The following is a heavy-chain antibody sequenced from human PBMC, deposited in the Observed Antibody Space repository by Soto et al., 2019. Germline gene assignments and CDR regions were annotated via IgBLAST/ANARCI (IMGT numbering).Heavy chain of an antibody. D-gene: IGHD3-22*01. CDR2: ISGSGGST. CDR3: AKAYYYDSSGYYYGFSGFDY. CDR1: GFTFSSYA. Sequence: EVQLLESGGGLVQPGGSLRLSCAASGFTFSSYAMSWVRQAPGKGLEWVSAISGSGGSTYYADSVKGRFTISRDNPKNTLSLQMNSLRAEDTAVYYCAKAYYYDSSGYYYGFSGFDYWGQGTLVTVSS. J-gene: IGHJ4*02. V-gene: IGHV3-23*01.